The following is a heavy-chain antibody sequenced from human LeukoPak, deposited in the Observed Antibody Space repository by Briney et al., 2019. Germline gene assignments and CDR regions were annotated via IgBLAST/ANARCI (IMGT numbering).Heavy chain of an antibody. CDR3: ARPATVTTSFWYFDL. CDR1: GGSISTSSYY. V-gene: IGHV4-39*01. D-gene: IGHD4-17*01. J-gene: IGHJ2*01. CDR2: IFYSVST. Sequence: SETLSLTCTISGGSISTSSYYWGWIRQPPGKGLEWIGSIFYSVSTYYNPSLKSRVTISVDTSKNQFSLNLSSVTAADTAVYYCARPATVTTSFWYFDLWGRGTLVTVSS.